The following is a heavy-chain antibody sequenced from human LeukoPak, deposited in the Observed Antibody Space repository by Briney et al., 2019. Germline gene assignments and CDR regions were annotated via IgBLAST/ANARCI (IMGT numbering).Heavy chain of an antibody. V-gene: IGHV3-30*18. Sequence: PGGSLRLSCAASAFTFSSYGMHRVRQAPGMGLEWVAIISYDGGNKYYADSVQGRFTISRDNSKNTLYLQMNSLRTEDTAVYYCAKALCSGSWYGDYWGQGTLVTVSS. J-gene: IGHJ4*02. D-gene: IGHD6-13*01. CDR1: AFTFSSYG. CDR2: ISYDGGNK. CDR3: AKALCSGSWYGDY.